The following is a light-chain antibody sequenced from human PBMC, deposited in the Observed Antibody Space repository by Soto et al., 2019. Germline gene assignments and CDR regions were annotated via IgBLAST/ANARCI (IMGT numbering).Light chain of an antibody. CDR2: DAS. CDR3: QQRSNWPWT. Sequence: ENVLTQSPATLSLSPGERATLSCRASQSVSRYLAWYQQKPGQAPRLLIYDASNRATGIPARFSGGGSGTDFALTISSLEPEDFAVYYCQQRSNWPWTFGQGTKVDIK. CDR1: QSVSRY. J-gene: IGKJ1*01. V-gene: IGKV3-11*01.